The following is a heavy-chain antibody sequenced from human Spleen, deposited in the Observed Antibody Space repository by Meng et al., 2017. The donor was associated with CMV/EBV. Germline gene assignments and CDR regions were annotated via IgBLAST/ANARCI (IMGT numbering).Heavy chain of an antibody. J-gene: IGHJ4*02. Sequence: GESLKISCAASGFSVSNNYMSWVRRAPGQGLEWVSLIYDVGTTFYADSVKGRFTISKDNSKNMLYLQMNSLRVEDTAVYYCVKEGILGAIFFDSWGQGTPVTVSS. CDR1: GFSVSNNY. CDR3: VKEGILGAIFFDS. CDR2: IYDVGTT. V-gene: IGHV3-53*01. D-gene: IGHD1-26*01.